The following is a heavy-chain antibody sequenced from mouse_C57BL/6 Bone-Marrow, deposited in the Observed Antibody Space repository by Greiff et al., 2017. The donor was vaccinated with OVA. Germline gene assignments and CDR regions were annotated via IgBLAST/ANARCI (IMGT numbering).Heavy chain of an antibody. D-gene: IGHD2-1*01. J-gene: IGHJ3*01. CDR1: GYTFTDYE. Sequence: QVQLQQSGAELVRPGASVTLSCKASGYTFTDYEMHWVKQTPVHGLEWIGAIDPETGGTAYNQKFKGKAILTAAKSSSTAYMELRSLTSEDSAVYYCTIYYGNYFAWFAYWGQGTLVTVSA. V-gene: IGHV1-15*01. CDR3: TIYYGNYFAWFAY. CDR2: IDPETGGT.